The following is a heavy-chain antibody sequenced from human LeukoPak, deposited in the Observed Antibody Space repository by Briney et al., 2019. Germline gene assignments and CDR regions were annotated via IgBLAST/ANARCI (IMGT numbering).Heavy chain of an antibody. D-gene: IGHD3-3*01. V-gene: IGHV4-30-4*08. CDR2: IYYSGST. CDR3: ARYYDFWSGLLANWFDP. J-gene: IGHJ5*02. Sequence: PSETLSLTCTVSGGSISSGDYYWSWIRQPPGKGLEWIGHIYYSGSTYYNPSLKSRVTISVDTSKNQFSLKLSSVTAADTAVYYCARYYDFWSGLLANWFDPWGQGTLVTVSS. CDR1: GGSISSGDYY.